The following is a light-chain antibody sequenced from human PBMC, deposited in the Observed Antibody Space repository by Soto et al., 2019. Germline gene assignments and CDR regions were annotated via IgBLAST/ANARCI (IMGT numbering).Light chain of an antibody. V-gene: IGKV1-5*01. CDR3: LQQNSYPYT. CDR2: DAS. Sequence: HRTKSPATLSAHVGARVTITCRARQSISSWLAWYQKKPGKAPKRLIYDASSLQSGVPSRFSGSRCGTEGIPIIISLQPEDGATDYCLQQNSYPYTFGQGTRLDIK. CDR1: QSISSW. J-gene: IGKJ2*01.